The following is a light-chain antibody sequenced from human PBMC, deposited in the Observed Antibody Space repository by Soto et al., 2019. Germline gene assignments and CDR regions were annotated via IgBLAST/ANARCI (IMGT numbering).Light chain of an antibody. Sequence: EIMMTQSPANVSVFPGERATLSCRASQSIDSDLAWYQQKPGHVPRLLIYGASTRATGVPARFSGSGSGTEFTLTIISLQSDDFAVYSCQQYSHWRTFGPGTKVEIK. CDR3: QQYSHWRT. CDR1: QSIDSD. CDR2: GAS. V-gene: IGKV3-15*01. J-gene: IGKJ1*01.